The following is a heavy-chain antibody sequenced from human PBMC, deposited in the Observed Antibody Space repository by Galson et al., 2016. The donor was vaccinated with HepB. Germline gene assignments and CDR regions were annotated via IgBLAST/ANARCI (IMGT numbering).Heavy chain of an antibody. Sequence: SLRLSCAASGFTFINAWMSWVRQTPGKGLEWVARIDGGGRGTSFADSVKGRFTISRDNAKNTLSLQMNSLRAEDTAVYFCTTAFEFWGQGYLVTVSS. CDR1: GFTFINAW. J-gene: IGHJ4*02. CDR2: IDGGGRGT. CDR3: TTAFEF. V-gene: IGHV3-74*01.